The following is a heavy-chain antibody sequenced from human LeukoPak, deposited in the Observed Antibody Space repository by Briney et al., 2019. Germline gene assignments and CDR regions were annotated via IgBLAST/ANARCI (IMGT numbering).Heavy chain of an antibody. Sequence: PGGSLRLSCAASGFTFSSYAMSWVRQAPGRGLEWVSVVHSGGTTNYADSVTGRFTISRDNSKNTLYLQMNSLRAEDTAVYYCAKTLVTLSEDYFDYWGQGTLVTVSS. CDR1: GFTFSSYA. D-gene: IGHD3-3*01. V-gene: IGHV3-23*03. CDR3: AKTLVTLSEDYFDY. J-gene: IGHJ4*02. CDR2: VHSGGTT.